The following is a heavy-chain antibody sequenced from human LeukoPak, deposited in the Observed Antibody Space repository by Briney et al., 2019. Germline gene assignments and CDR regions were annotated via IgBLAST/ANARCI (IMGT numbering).Heavy chain of an antibody. D-gene: IGHD1-26*01. V-gene: IGHV1-18*01. CDR1: GYTFTRNG. J-gene: IGHJ4*02. Sequence: ASVKVSCKASGYTFTRNGISWVRQAPGQGLEWMGWISAYNGDTKYAQKLQGRFTMTTDTSTSTAYMELTSLTSDDTAMYFCARFLVGVNALDQWGQGTLATVSS. CDR2: ISAYNGDT. CDR3: ARFLVGVNALDQ.